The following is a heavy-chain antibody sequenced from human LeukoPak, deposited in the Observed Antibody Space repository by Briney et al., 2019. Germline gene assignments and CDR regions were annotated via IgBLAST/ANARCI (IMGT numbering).Heavy chain of an antibody. V-gene: IGHV4-59*01. CDR1: GGSISSYY. Sequence: SETLSLTCTVSGGSISSYYWSWIRQPPGKGLEWTGYIYYSGSTNYNPSLKSRVTISVDTSKNQFSLKLSSVTAADTAVYYCARNGPYSSSWYEHDYWGQGTLVTVSS. D-gene: IGHD6-13*01. CDR2: IYYSGST. CDR3: ARNGPYSSSWYEHDY. J-gene: IGHJ4*02.